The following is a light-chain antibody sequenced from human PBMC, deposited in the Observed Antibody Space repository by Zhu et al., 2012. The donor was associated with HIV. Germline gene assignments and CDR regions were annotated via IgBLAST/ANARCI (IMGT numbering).Light chain of an antibody. J-gene: IGKJ4*01. CDR2: PAS. Sequence: DIQLTHSPSFLSASVGDRVTITCRASQDISIYLAWYQQKPGKAPKLLIYPASALQSGVPSRFSGSRSGTEFTLTISSLQPEDFGTYYCQQFNTYPLTFGGGTKV. V-gene: IGKV1-9*01. CDR1: QDISIY. CDR3: QQFNTYPLT.